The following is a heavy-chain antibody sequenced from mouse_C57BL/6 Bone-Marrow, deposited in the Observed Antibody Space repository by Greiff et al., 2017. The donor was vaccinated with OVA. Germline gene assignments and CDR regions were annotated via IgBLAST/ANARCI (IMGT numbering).Heavy chain of an antibody. D-gene: IGHD2-3*01. V-gene: IGHV7-3*01. J-gene: IGHJ1*03. CDR3: ARSWLLWYFDV. CDR1: GFTFTDYY. CDR2: IRNKANGYTT. Sequence: DVKLVESGGGLVQPGGSLSLSCAASGFTFTDYYMSWVRQPPGKALEWLGFIRNKANGYTTEYSASVKGRFTISRDNSQSILYLQMNALRAEDSATYYCARSWLLWYFDVWGTGTTVTVSS.